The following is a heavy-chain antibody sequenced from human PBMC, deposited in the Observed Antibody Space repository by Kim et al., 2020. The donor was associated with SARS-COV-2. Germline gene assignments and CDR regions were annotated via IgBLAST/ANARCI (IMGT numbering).Heavy chain of an antibody. CDR1: GGSLSSSSYY. CDR3: AGYQRYSSGWYV. V-gene: IGHV4-39*01. CDR2: AYYIGNT. J-gene: IGHJ2*01. D-gene: IGHD6-19*01. Sequence: SETLSLTFTVSGGSLSSSSYYWGWIRQPPGKGLEWIGTAYYIGNTYYNPSLKSRVTISVDTSKNQFSLKLGSVTAADTAVCFCAGYQRYSSGWYV.